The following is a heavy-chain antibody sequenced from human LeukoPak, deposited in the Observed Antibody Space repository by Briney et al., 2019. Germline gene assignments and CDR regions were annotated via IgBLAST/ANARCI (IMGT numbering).Heavy chain of an antibody. Sequence: SETLSLTCTVSGGSISSYYWSWIRQPPGKGLEWIGYIYYSGSTNYNPSLKSRVTISVDTSKNQFSLKLSSVTAADTAVYHCARSPRYYYDSSGNGGAFDIWGQGTMVTVSS. CDR1: GGSISSYY. CDR3: ARSPRYYYDSSGNGGAFDI. V-gene: IGHV4-59*01. D-gene: IGHD3-22*01. CDR2: IYYSGST. J-gene: IGHJ3*02.